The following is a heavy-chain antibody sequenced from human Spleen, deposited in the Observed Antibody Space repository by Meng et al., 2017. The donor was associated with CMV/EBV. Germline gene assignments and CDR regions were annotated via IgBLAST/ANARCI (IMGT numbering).Heavy chain of an antibody. CDR1: GCSLSRGCYY. CDR2: LYYSGST. V-gene: IGHV4-31*02. D-gene: IGHD3-22*01. J-gene: IGHJ4*02. Sequence: SGCSLSRGCYYWSWLRQHPGKGLEWIGYLYYSGSTFPSPSLKRRVTISVDTSKNQFSLKLSSVTAADTAVYYCASVGNDSSGYGLDYWGQGTLVTVSS. CDR3: ASVGNDSSGYGLDY.